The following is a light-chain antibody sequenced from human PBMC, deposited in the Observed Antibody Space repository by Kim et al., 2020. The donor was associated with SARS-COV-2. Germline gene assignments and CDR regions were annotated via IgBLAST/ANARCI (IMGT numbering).Light chain of an antibody. J-gene: IGKJ2*01. Sequence: SPGERGTPSCRASESVSSDLAWYQQKRGQAPRLLIYGASTRATGIAARFSGSGSGTEFTLSISSLQSEDSAVYYCQQYNEWPPAYTFGQGTKLEI. CDR3: QQYNEWPPAYT. V-gene: IGKV3-15*01. CDR1: ESVSSD. CDR2: GAS.